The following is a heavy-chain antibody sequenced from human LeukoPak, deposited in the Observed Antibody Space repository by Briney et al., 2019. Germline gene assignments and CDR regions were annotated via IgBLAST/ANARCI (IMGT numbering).Heavy chain of an antibody. Sequence: SETLSLTCTASGGPISSYYWSWIRQPPGKGLEWIGYIYYSGSTNYNPSLKSRVTISVDTSKNQFSLKLSSVTAADTAVYYCARALGGCSGGSCGYYFDYWGQGTLVTVSS. V-gene: IGHV4-59*01. CDR3: ARALGGCSGGSCGYYFDY. CDR2: IYYSGST. J-gene: IGHJ4*02. CDR1: GGPISSYY. D-gene: IGHD2-15*01.